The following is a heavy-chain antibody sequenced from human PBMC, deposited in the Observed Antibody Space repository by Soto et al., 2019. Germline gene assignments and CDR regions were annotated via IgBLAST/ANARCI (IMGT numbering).Heavy chain of an antibody. Sequence: QVQLVQSGPEVKKPGASVKVSCKASGYSFTSYGITWVRQAPGQGLEWMGWVSGNNGNTKYAQKIRGRVTMTTDTSTNTAYMDLRSLRYDDTAVYYCARIQYLSRFDPWGQGTLVTVSS. CDR2: VSGNNGNT. V-gene: IGHV1-18*01. J-gene: IGHJ5*02. CDR3: ARIQYLSRFDP. CDR1: GYSFTSYG.